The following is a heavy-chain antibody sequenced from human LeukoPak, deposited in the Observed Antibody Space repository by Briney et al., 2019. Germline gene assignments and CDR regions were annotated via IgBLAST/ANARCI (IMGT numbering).Heavy chain of an antibody. D-gene: IGHD3-22*01. Sequence: ATVKVSCKASGYTFTRYAMNWVRQAPGQGLEWMGWINTNTGNPTYAQGFTGRFVFSLDTSVNTTYLQISSLKAEDTALYYCASSRDSYDSSGYYSSFDYWGQGTLVTVSS. CDR2: INTNTGNP. V-gene: IGHV7-4-1*02. CDR1: GYTFTRYA. J-gene: IGHJ4*02. CDR3: ASSRDSYDSSGYYSSFDY.